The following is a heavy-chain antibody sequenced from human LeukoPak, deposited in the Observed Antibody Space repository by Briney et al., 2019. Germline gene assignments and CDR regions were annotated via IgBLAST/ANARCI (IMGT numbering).Heavy chain of an antibody. CDR3: ARQAGSYAFYYYDY. CDR2: IYYSGST. Sequence: PSETLSLTCTVSGGSISNYYWTWIRQPPGKGREWIGYIYYSGSTNYNPSLKSRVTISVGTSKNQFSLKLSSVTAADTAVYYCARQAGSYAFYYYDYWGQGTLVTVSS. D-gene: IGHD2-2*01. V-gene: IGHV4-59*08. J-gene: IGHJ4*02. CDR1: GGSISNYY.